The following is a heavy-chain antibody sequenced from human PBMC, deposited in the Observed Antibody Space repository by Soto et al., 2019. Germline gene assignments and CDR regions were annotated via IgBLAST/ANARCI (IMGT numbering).Heavy chain of an antibody. CDR1: GGSITGYY. CDR3: ARRNYGEEGYFFDF. Sequence: QVQLRESGPGLVRPSETLSLTCTVSGGSITGYYWSWIRQPPGKGLEWIGYIYDSGTTTYNAALKSRATISADTSKNQFSLNLRSVTAADPAVYYCARRNYGEEGYFFDFWGQGLLVTVSS. V-gene: IGHV4-59*08. J-gene: IGHJ4*02. CDR2: IYDSGTT. D-gene: IGHD4-17*01.